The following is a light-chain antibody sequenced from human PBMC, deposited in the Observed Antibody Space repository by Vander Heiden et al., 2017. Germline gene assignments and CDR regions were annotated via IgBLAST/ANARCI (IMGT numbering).Light chain of an antibody. J-gene: IGLJ1*01. CDR1: RRDVGGYNY. V-gene: IGLV2-14*03. Sequence: QSALTQPASVSGSPGQSITIPCPGTRRDVGGYNYVSWYQQHPGKAPKLMIYDVSSRPSGVSARFSASKSGNTASLTISGLQAEDEADYYCSSYTSDTTPFVFGTGTKVTVL. CDR3: SSYTSDTTPFV. CDR2: DVS.